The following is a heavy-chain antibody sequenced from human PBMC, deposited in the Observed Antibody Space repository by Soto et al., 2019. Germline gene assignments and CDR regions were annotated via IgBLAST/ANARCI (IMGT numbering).Heavy chain of an antibody. CDR3: ARGYMIVQKY. V-gene: IGHV3-30-3*01. CDR2: ISYDGSNK. Sequence: QVQLVESGGGVVQPGRSLRLSCAASGFTFSSYAMHWVRQAPGKGLEWVAVISYDGSNKYYADSVKGRFTISRDNSKNKLYLQINSLRAEDTAVYYCARGYMIVQKYWGQGTLVTVSS. D-gene: IGHD3-22*01. CDR1: GFTFSSYA. J-gene: IGHJ1*01.